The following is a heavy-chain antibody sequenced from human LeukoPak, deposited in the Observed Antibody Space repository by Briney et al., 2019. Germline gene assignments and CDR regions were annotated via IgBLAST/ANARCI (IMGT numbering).Heavy chain of an antibody. CDR1: GFTFSSYA. V-gene: IGHV3-30*14. CDR2: ISYDGSNK. J-gene: IGHJ5*02. CDR3: ASSGSGSYPEGWFDP. D-gene: IGHD3-10*01. Sequence: GGSLRLSCAASGFTFSSYAMHWVRQAPGKGLEWVAVISYDGSNKYYADSVKGRFTISRDNSKNTLYLQMNSLRAEDTAVYYCASSGSGSYPEGWFDPWGQGTLVTVSS.